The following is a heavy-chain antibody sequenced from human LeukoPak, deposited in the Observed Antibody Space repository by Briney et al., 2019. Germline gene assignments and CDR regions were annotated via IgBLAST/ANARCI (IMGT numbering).Heavy chain of an antibody. D-gene: IGHD6-13*01. Sequence: GGSLRLSCAASGFIFNHYTLIWVRQAPGKGLEWVSSINGNSAYIYYAASVKGRFTISRDNAEKSLYLQMNSLSAEDTAVYYSARGILGYYSFDLWGQGTLVTVPS. CDR2: INGNSAYI. CDR1: GFIFNHYT. CDR3: ARGILGYYSFDL. J-gene: IGHJ4*02. V-gene: IGHV3-21*01.